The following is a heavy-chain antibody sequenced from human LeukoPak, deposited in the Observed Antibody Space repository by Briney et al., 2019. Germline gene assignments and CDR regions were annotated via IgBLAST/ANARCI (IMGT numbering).Heavy chain of an antibody. CDR2: IIPIFGTA. CDR1: GGTFSSYA. Sequence: SVKVSCKASGGTFSSYAISWVRQAPGQGLEWMGGIIPIFGTANYAQKFQGRVTITADESTSTAYMELSSPRSEDTAVYYCARSGDYDILTGYGFDPWGQGTLVTVSS. CDR3: ARSGDYDILTGYGFDP. D-gene: IGHD3-9*01. V-gene: IGHV1-69*13. J-gene: IGHJ5*02.